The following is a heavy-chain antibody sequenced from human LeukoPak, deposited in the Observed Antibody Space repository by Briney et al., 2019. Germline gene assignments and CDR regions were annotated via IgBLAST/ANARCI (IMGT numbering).Heavy chain of an antibody. CDR2: IYYTGST. CDR3: TRANIAAMWFDP. CDR1: GGSISSSSYF. Sequence: SETLSLTCTVFGGSISSSSYFWGWIRQPPGKGLEWLGNIYYTGSTYYSPSLKSRVTISVDTSKNQFSLKLSSVTAADTAVYYCTRANIAAMWFDPWGQGTLVTVSS. V-gene: IGHV4-39*07. D-gene: IGHD6-6*01. J-gene: IGHJ5*02.